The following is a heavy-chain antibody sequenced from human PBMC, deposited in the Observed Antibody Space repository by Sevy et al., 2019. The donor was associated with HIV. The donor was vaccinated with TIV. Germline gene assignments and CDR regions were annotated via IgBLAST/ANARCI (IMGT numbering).Heavy chain of an antibody. CDR3: TTVAQFTAFDI. J-gene: IGHJ3*02. V-gene: IGHV3-30-3*01. Sequence: GGSLRLSCTASGFAFTNYYAMHWVRQAPGKGLEWVALISYDGSDKFYADSVKGRFTISRDDSKNTLYLQMNSLKTEDTAVYYCTTVAQFTAFDIWGQGTMVTVSS. CDR2: ISYDGSDK. CDR1: GFAFTNYYA.